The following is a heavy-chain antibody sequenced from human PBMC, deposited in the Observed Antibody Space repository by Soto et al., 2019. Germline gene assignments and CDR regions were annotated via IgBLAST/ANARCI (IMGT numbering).Heavy chain of an antibody. CDR3: AKGPKVYNWNYYFDC. D-gene: IGHD1-7*01. CDR1: GFTFSSYG. CDR2: ISYDGSNK. J-gene: IGHJ4*02. V-gene: IGHV3-30*18. Sequence: PGGSLRLSCAASGFTFSSYGMHWVRQAPGKGLEWVAVISYDGSNKYYADSVKGRFTISRDNSKNTLYLQMNSLRAEDTAVYYCAKGPKVYNWNYYFDCWGQGTLVTVSS.